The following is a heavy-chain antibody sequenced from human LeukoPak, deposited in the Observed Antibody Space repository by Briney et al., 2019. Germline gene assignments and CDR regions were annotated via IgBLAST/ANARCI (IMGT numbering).Heavy chain of an antibody. D-gene: IGHD3-16*02. Sequence: GGSLRLSCTASGFTFGDYAMSWVRQAPGKGLEWVGFIRSKAYGGTTEYAASVKVRFTISRDDSKSIAYLQMNSLKTEDTAVYYCTRTFGGVIVYYFDYWGQGTLVTVSS. J-gene: IGHJ4*02. CDR1: GFTFGDYA. CDR2: IRSKAYGGTT. V-gene: IGHV3-49*04. CDR3: TRTFGGVIVYYFDY.